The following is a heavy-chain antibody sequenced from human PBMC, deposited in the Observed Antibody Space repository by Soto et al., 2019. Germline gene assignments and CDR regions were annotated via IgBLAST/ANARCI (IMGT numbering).Heavy chain of an antibody. CDR3: AKGGHIVATRGYFDY. J-gene: IGHJ4*02. D-gene: IGHD5-12*01. Sequence: SLRLSCAASGFTFSSYAMSWVRQAPGKGLEWVSAISGSGGSTYYADSVKGRFTISRDNSKNTRYLQMNSLRAEDTAVYYCAKGGHIVATRGYFDYWGQGTLVTVSS. V-gene: IGHV3-23*01. CDR1: GFTFSSYA. CDR2: ISGSGGST.